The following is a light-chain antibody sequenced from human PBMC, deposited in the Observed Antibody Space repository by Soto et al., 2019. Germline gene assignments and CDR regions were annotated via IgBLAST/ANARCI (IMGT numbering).Light chain of an antibody. Sequence: EIVLTQSPGTLSLSPGERATLTCRASQSVSSSYLAWYQQKPGQAPRLLMYDASSRATGIPDRFSGSGSGTDFTLTISRLETEDFAVYYCQQFGTSFPYTFGQGTKLDIK. CDR2: DAS. CDR3: QQFGTSFPYT. J-gene: IGKJ2*01. V-gene: IGKV3-20*01. CDR1: QSVSSSY.